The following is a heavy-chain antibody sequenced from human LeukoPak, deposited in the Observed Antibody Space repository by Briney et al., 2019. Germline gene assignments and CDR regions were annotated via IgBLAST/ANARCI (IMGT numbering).Heavy chain of an antibody. CDR1: GFTFSSYA. CDR2: ISGSGGST. CDR3: ARAYSSSWYRYGMDV. D-gene: IGHD6-13*01. V-gene: IGHV3-23*01. J-gene: IGHJ6*02. Sequence: PGGSLRLTRAASGFTFSSYAMSWVRQAPGKGLEWVSAISGSGGSTYYADSVKGRFTISRDNSKNTLYLQMNSLRAEDTAVYYCARAYSSSWYRYGMDVWGQGTTVTVSS.